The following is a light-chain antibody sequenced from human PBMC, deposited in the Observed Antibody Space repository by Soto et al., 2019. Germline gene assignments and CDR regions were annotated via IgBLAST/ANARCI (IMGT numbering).Light chain of an antibody. CDR2: DVS. V-gene: IGKV1-5*01. Sequence: DIQMTQSPSTLSASVGDRVTITCRASQSVSAWLAWYQQKPGKAPKFLMYDVSTLESGVPLSFSGSGSGTEFTLTISSLQPDDFATYYCQHYNSYSEAFGQGTKVDIK. J-gene: IGKJ1*01. CDR3: QHYNSYSEA. CDR1: QSVSAW.